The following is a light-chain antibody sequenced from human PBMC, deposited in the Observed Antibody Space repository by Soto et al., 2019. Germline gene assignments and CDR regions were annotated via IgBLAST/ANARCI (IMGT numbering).Light chain of an antibody. CDR1: QSVSSSY. V-gene: IGKV3-20*01. CDR3: QQYGSSPSIP. J-gene: IGKJ5*01. Sequence: EIVLTQSPGTLSLSPGERATLSCKASQSVSSSYLAWYRQKPGQAPRLLIHGASSRATGIPDRFSGSGSGTDITLTNSRLEPEEFAVSYCQQYGSSPSIPFGQGTRLHIK. CDR2: GAS.